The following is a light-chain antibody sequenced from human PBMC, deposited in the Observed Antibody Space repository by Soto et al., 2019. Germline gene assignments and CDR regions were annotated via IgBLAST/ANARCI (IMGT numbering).Light chain of an antibody. V-gene: IGLV2-11*01. Sequence: QSVLTQPASLSGSPGQSITISCTGTSSDIGAYDYVSWYQQHPGKAPKLIVYDVTERPSGVPDRFSGSKSGNTASLTISGLQAEDEADYSCCSFAGSYSYVFGTGTKVTVL. CDR2: DVT. CDR1: SSDIGAYDY. CDR3: CSFAGSYSYV. J-gene: IGLJ1*01.